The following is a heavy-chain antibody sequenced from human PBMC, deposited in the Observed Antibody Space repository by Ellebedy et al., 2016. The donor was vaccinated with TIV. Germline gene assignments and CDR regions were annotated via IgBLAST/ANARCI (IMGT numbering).Heavy chain of an antibody. CDR1: GSTFSSYN. J-gene: IGHJ4*02. D-gene: IGHD5-24*01. V-gene: IGHV3-48*04. CDR3: ARDMGRWLQFLGF. Sequence: GESLKISCAASGSTFSSYNMIWVRQAPGKGLEWISYISSSTLTTEYADSVKGRFTISRDNAKNSVYLQMNSLRAEDTAVYFCARDMGRWLQFLGFWGQGTLVTVSS. CDR2: ISSSTLTT.